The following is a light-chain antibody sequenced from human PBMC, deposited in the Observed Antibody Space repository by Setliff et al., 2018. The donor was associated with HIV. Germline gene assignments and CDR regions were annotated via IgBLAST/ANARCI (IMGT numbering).Light chain of an antibody. CDR3: SSYSSSRPRV. V-gene: IGLV2-14*03. CDR1: SSEVGGYNY. J-gene: IGLJ1*01. Sequence: QSALTQPASVSGSPGQSITISCTGTSSEVGGYNYVSWYQHHPGKAPKLMIYDVSSRPSGVSNRFSGSKSGNTASLTISGLQAEDEADYYCSSYSSSRPRVFGTGTKVTVL. CDR2: DVS.